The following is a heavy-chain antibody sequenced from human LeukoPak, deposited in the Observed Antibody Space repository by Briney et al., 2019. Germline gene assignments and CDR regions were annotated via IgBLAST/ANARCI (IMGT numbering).Heavy chain of an antibody. D-gene: IGHD4-23*01. Sequence: ASVKVSCKADGYTFIRYGISWVRQAPGQGLEWMGWISAYNGNTKNVQKFQGRVTMTTDTSTSIAYMELRSLRSDDTAVYYCARGGQLLTSDFDYWGQGTLVTVSS. V-gene: IGHV1-18*01. CDR3: ARGGQLLTSDFDY. J-gene: IGHJ4*02. CDR2: ISAYNGNT. CDR1: GYTFIRYG.